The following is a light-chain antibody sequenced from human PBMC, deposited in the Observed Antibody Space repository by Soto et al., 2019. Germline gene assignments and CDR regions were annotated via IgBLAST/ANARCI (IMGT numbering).Light chain of an antibody. Sequence: EIVLTQSPGTLSLSPGERATLSCRASQSVSSSYLAWYQQKPGQAPRLLIYGASSRAPGIPDRFSGSGSGTAFTLTISRLEPEDFAVYYCHQYGSSSFTFGPGTKVHIK. CDR1: QSVSSSY. CDR3: HQYGSSSFT. J-gene: IGKJ3*01. V-gene: IGKV3-20*01. CDR2: GAS.